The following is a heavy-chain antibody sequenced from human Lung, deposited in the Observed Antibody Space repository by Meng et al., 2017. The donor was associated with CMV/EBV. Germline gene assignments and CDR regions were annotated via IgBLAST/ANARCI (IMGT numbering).Heavy chain of an antibody. Sequence: GESXKISCTASEFTLSPYALHWVRQAPGKGLEWVALISFDVRIKYNTDSVKGRFSISRDSSTNTVYLHINSLRGEDTGVCYCARGGDNVEVSAPFRQYYYYYGMDLWGQGNTVHGAS. J-gene: IGHJ6*01. CDR3: ARGGDNVEVSAPFRQYYYYYGMDL. V-gene: IGHV3-30*04. D-gene: IGHD2-2*01. CDR1: EFTLSPYA. CDR2: ISFDVRIK.